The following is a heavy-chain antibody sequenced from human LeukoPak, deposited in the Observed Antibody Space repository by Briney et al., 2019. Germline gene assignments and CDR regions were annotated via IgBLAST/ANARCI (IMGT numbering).Heavy chain of an antibody. J-gene: IGHJ4*02. CDR3: SRRFRY. Sequence: PGGSLRLSCVGSGLSVRDSEMNWVRQAPGKGLQWVAHVRADGTTKWYADSVRDRFNIARDNARNSVFLQMNSLTVDDSATYYCSRRFRYWGQGILVTVSS. V-gene: IGHV3-48*03. CDR2: VRADGTTK. CDR1: GLSVRDSE.